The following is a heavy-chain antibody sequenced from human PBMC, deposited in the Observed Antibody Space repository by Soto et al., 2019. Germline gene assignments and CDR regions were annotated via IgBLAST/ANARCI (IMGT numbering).Heavy chain of an antibody. CDR3: TKVRVLRYFVTFDY. V-gene: IGHV3-30*18. CDR2: ISNDGSNK. J-gene: IGHJ4*02. Sequence: HPGGSLRLSCAASGFTFSNYGMHWVRQAPGKGLEWVALISNDGSNKHYADSVKGRFTISRDNSKNTLYLQMNSLRPEDSAVYYCTKVRVLRYFVTFDYWGQGTLVTVSS. CDR1: GFTFSNYG. D-gene: IGHD3-9*01.